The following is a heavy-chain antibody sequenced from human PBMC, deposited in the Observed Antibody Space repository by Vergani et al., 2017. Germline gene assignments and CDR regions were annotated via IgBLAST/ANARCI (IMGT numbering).Heavy chain of an antibody. D-gene: IGHD6-13*01. CDR2: INWNSDSI. CDR1: GFSFPGYA. CDR3: VKDIAASGNYWYFDL. J-gene: IGHJ2*01. Sequence: EVQLLGSGGGLVQPGGSLRLSCEASGFSFPGYAMHWVRQAPGKGLEWVSGINWNSDSIAYADSVKGRFTISRDNAKNSLYLQMNSLRAEDTALYYCVKDIAASGNYWYFDLWGRGTLVTVSS. V-gene: IGHV3-9*01.